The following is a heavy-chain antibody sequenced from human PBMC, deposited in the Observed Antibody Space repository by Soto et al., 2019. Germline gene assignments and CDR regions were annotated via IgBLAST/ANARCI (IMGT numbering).Heavy chain of an antibody. D-gene: IGHD3-16*01. CDR1: GFTFSSYA. J-gene: IGHJ4*02. Sequence: VQLVESGGGLVQPGGSLRLSCAASGFTFSSYAMSWVRQAPGKGLEWVSAISGSGGSTYYADSVKGRFTLSRDNSKNTLHLQMNSLRAEDTAVYYCAKDLQGDDYTIDCWGQGTLVTVSS. CDR3: AKDLQGDDYTIDC. V-gene: IGHV3-23*04. CDR2: ISGSGGST.